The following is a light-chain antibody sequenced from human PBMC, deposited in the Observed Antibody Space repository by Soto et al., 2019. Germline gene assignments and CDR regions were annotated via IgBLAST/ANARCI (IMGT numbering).Light chain of an antibody. J-gene: IGKJ1*01. Sequence: AIQMTQFPSSLSASVGDRVTVTCRASQDIRSDLGWYQQKPGKAPKLLIHDATSLESGVPSRFSGSGSGTEFTLTISSLQPDDFATYYCQQYSSYWTFAQGTKVDI. CDR1: QDIRSD. CDR3: QQYSSYWT. CDR2: DAT. V-gene: IGKV1-13*02.